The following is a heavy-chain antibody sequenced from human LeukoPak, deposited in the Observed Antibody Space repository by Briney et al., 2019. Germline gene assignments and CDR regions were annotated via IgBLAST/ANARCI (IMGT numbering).Heavy chain of an antibody. CDR3: ARDPQYSYSYSRTYYFDY. CDR2: IYYSGST. J-gene: IGHJ4*02. D-gene: IGHD5-18*01. Sequence: SETLSLTCTVSGGSISSYYWSWIRQPPGKGLEWIGYIYYSGSTNYNPSLKSRVTISVDTSKNQFSLKLSSVTAADTAVYYCARDPQYSYSYSRTYYFDYWGQGTLVTVSS. CDR1: GGSISSYY. V-gene: IGHV4-59*01.